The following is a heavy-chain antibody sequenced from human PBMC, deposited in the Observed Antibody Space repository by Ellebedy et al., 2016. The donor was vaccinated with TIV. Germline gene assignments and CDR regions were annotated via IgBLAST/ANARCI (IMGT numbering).Heavy chain of an antibody. CDR1: GFTFSRYS. V-gene: IGHV3-23*01. D-gene: IGHD5-24*01. CDR3: ARRGAEMAKSFDN. J-gene: IGHJ4*02. Sequence: PGGSLRLSCAASGFTFSRYSMNWVFQAPGKGLEWVSAISGSGGSTYYADSVKGRFTISRDNSKNTLYLQMTSLRAEDTDVYYCARRGAEMAKSFDNWGQGTLVTVSS. CDR2: ISGSGGST.